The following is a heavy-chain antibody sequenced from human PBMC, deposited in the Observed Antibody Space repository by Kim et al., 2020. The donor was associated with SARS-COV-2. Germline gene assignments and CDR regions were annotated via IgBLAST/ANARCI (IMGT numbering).Heavy chain of an antibody. J-gene: IGHJ4*02. D-gene: IGHD1-26*01. CDR3: AKDRFIVGAITFDY. CDR2: ISYYGSNK. Sequence: GGSLRLSCAASGFTFSSYGMHWVRQAPGKGLEWVAVISYYGSNKYYADSVKGRFTISRDNSKNTLYLQMNSLRAEDTAVYYCAKDRFIVGAITFDYWGQGTLVTVSS. V-gene: IGHV3-30*18. CDR1: GFTFSSYG.